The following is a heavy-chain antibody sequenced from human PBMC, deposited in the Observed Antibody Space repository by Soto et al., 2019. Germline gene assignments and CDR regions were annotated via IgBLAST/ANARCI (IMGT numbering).Heavy chain of an antibody. J-gene: IGHJ4*02. CDR1: GFTFSSYG. CDR3: ARPSRGTAMVSYFDY. CDR2: IWYDGSNK. Sequence: VQLVESGGGVVQPGRSLRLSCAASGFTFSSYGMHWVRQAPGKGLEWVAVIWYDGSNKYYADSVKGRFTISRDNSKNTLYLQMNSLRAEDTAVYYCARPSRGTAMVSYFDYWGQGTLVTVSS. D-gene: IGHD5-18*01. V-gene: IGHV3-33*01.